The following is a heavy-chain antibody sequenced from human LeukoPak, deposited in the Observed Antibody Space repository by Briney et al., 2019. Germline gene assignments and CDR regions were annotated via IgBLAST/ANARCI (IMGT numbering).Heavy chain of an antibody. CDR2: ISYDGSNK. D-gene: IGHD4-17*01. V-gene: IGHV3-30*03. CDR1: GFTFSSYG. CDR3: ARDFYGDTFDY. Sequence: GGSLRLSCAASGFTFSSYGMHWVRQAPGKGLEWVAVISYDGSNKYYADSVKGRFTISRDNSKNTLYLQMNSLRAEDTAVYYCARDFYGDTFDYWGQGTLVTVSS. J-gene: IGHJ4*02.